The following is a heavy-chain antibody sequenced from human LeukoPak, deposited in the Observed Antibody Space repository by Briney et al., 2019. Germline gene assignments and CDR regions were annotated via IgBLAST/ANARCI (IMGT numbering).Heavy chain of an antibody. V-gene: IGHV4-39*07. CDR2: KYYSGST. D-gene: IGHD3-16*02. J-gene: IGHJ4*02. Sequence: SETLSLTCAVSGGSMTTRNYYWGWIRQPPGKGLEWIGHKYYSGSTYYNPSLKSRVTISVDTSKNQFSLKLSSVTAADTAVYYCARGGLRLGELSIFDYWGQGTLVTVSS. CDR1: GGSMTTRNYY. CDR3: ARGGLRLGELSIFDY.